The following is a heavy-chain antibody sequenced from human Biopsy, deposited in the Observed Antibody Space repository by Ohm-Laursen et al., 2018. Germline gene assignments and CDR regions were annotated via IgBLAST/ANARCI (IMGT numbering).Heavy chain of an antibody. D-gene: IGHD4-17*01. CDR3: ASDLNGDPSAFDY. CDR1: GFTFTSYG. Sequence: SLRLSCAASGFTFTSYGMHWVRQAPGKGLDWVSSIDSSAASTFYADSVKGRFTISRDNSKNTLFLQMNSLRAADTAIYYCASDLNGDPSAFDYWGQGTPVTVSS. CDR2: IDSSAAST. V-gene: IGHV3-23*01. J-gene: IGHJ4*02.